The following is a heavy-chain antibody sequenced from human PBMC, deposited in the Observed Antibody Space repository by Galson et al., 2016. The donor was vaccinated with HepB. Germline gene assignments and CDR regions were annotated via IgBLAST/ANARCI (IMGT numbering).Heavy chain of an antibody. CDR2: IRGDRIVS. D-gene: IGHD3-10*01. J-gene: IGHJ4*02. V-gene: IGHV3-7*01. Sequence: SLRLSCAASVFTFNAHWMNWVRQAPGRGLEWVANIRGDRIVSYYAESVRGRFTISRDNAKNSLYLQMNGLRVDETAVYYCSREMTGSYFDWGQGTLVTVSS. CDR3: SREMTGSYFD. CDR1: VFTFNAHW.